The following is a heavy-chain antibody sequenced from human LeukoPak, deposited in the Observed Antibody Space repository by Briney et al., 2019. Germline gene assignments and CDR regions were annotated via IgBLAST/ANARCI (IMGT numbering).Heavy chain of an antibody. J-gene: IGHJ3*02. CDR2: IYYSGST. D-gene: IGHD3-10*01. CDR1: GGSISSYY. Sequence: PSETLSLTCTVSGGSISSYYWSWIRQPPGKGLEWIGYIYYSGSTNYNPSLKSRVTISVDTSKDQFSLKLSSVTAADTAVYYCAREIDVVDMARAEGAFDIWGQGAMVTVSS. CDR3: AREIDVVDMARAEGAFDI. V-gene: IGHV4-59*01.